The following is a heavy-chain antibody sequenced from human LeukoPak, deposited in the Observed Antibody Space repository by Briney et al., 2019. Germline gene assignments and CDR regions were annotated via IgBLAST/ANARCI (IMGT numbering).Heavy chain of an antibody. J-gene: IGHJ4*02. V-gene: IGHV3-23*01. CDR3: AKDIDSSSWYIYFDY. Sequence: TGGSLRLSCAASGFTFTTYGMTWVRQAPGKGLEWVSGVSGSGGSTYYADSVKGRFTISRDNSKNTLYLQMNSLRAEDTAVYYCAKDIDSSSWYIYFDYWGQGTLVTVSS. CDR2: VSGSGGST. CDR1: GFTFTTYG. D-gene: IGHD6-13*01.